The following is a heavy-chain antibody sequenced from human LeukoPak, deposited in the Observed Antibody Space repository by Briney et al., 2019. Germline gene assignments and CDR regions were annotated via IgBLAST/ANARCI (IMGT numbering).Heavy chain of an antibody. Sequence: ASVKVSCKASGYTFTSYDINWVRQATGQGLEWMGWMNPNSGNTGYAQKFQGRVTITGNTSISTAYMELSSLRSEDTAVYYCARGGYDFWSGWGAFDIWGQGTMVTVSS. V-gene: IGHV1-8*03. CDR2: MNPNSGNT. J-gene: IGHJ3*02. D-gene: IGHD3-3*01. CDR1: GYTFTSYD. CDR3: ARGGYDFWSGWGAFDI.